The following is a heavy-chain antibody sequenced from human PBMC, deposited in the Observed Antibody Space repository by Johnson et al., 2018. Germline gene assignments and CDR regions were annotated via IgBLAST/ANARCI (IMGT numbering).Heavy chain of an antibody. CDR1: GFSFDVYA. V-gene: IGHV3-23*04. D-gene: IGHD7-27*01. J-gene: IGHJ6*02. CDR2: ISGSAGDT. Sequence: EVQLVESGGGLVQPEGSLRLSCSASGFSFDVYAMSWVRQAPGKGLEWVSSISGSAGDTYYAESVKGRFTISRDNSKNTLYLQMNSLRDDDTAVYYCARLGGPLNYYANMDVWGQGTTVTVSS. CDR3: ARLGGPLNYYANMDV.